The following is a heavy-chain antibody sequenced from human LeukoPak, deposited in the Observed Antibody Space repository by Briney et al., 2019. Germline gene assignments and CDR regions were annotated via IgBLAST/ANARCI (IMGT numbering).Heavy chain of an antibody. V-gene: IGHV3-9*01. CDR2: ISWNSGSI. D-gene: IGHD2-15*01. J-gene: IGHJ4*02. Sequence: PGRSLRLSCAASGFTFDDYAMHWVRQAPGKGLEWVSGISWNSGSIGYADSVKGRFTISRDNAKNSLYLQMNSLRAEDTALYYCAKDSMVAPYYFDYWGQGTLVTVSS. CDR3: AKDSMVAPYYFDY. CDR1: GFTFDDYA.